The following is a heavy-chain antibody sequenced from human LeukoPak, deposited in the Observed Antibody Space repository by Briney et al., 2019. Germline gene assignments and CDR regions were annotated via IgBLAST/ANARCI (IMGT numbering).Heavy chain of an antibody. D-gene: IGHD6-13*01. CDR3: ARKVSHDSPLDY. CDR2: MNPNSGNT. J-gene: IGHJ4*02. Sequence: ASVKVSCKASGYTFASYDINWVRQATGQGLEWMGWMNPNSGNTGYAQKFQGRVTITADESTSTAYMELSSLRSEDTAVYYCARKVSHDSPLDYWGQGTLVTVSS. CDR1: GYTFASYD. V-gene: IGHV1-8*03.